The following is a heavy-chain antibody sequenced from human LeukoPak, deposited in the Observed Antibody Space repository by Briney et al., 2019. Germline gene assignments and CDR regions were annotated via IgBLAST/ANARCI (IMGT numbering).Heavy chain of an antibody. D-gene: IGHD2-2*01. CDR3: AKGVVVAPDVTPFDY. CDR1: GITVSSKF. Sequence: GGSLRLSCTASGITVSSKFMSWVRQPPGKGLEWVSGISGRGASKYYADSVKGRFTISRDNSKNTLYLQMNSLRAEDTAVYYCAKGVVVAPDVTPFDYWGQGTLVTVSS. V-gene: IGHV3-23*01. CDR2: ISGRGASK. J-gene: IGHJ4*02.